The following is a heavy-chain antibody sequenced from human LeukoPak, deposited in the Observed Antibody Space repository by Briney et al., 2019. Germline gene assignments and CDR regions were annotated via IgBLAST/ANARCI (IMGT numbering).Heavy chain of an antibody. V-gene: IGHV3-53*01. CDR2: IYSGGST. D-gene: IGHD5-18*01. Sequence: GGSLRLSCAASEFTVSSNYMSWVRQAPGKGLEWVSVIYSGGSTYYADSVKGRFTISRDNSKNTLYLQMNSLRAEDTAVYYCAREIIQLPGYFDYWGQGTLVTVSS. CDR1: EFTVSSNY. J-gene: IGHJ4*02. CDR3: AREIIQLPGYFDY.